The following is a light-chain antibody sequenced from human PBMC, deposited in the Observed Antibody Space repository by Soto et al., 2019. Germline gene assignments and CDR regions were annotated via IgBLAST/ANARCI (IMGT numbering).Light chain of an antibody. J-gene: IGKJ4*01. CDR3: QQYNNWPALT. V-gene: IGKV3-15*01. Sequence: EIVMTQSPATLSVSPGERATLSCRASQSVSSNLAWYQQKPGQAPRLLIYGASTRATGIPDRFSGSRSGTEFNLTISSLQSEDFAVYYCQQYNNWPALTFGGGTKVEIK. CDR2: GAS. CDR1: QSVSSN.